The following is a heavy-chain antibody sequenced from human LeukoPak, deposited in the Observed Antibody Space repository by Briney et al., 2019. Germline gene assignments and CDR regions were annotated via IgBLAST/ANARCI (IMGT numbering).Heavy chain of an antibody. Sequence: SETLSLTCTVSGGSISSYYWGWIRQPPGKGLEWIGYIYYSGSTNYNPSLKSRVTISVDTSKNQFSLKLSSVTAADTAVYYCARDQDAVAGGFDYWGQGTLVTVSS. CDR3: ARDQDAVAGGFDY. V-gene: IGHV4-59*01. J-gene: IGHJ4*02. CDR2: IYYSGST. CDR1: GGSISSYY. D-gene: IGHD6-19*01.